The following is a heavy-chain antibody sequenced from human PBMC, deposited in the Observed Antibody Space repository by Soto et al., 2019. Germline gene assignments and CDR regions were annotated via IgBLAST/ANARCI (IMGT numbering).Heavy chain of an antibody. V-gene: IGHV4-31*03. CDR2: IYYTGTT. D-gene: IGHD4-17*01. CDR3: ARRYGVYFDY. Sequence: SETLSLTCTVSGDSIGTSGSYWTWVRQHPGKGLEWIGYIYYTGTTYYKSSLKSRVIISADTSKNQFSLQLSSVTASDTAVYYCARRYGVYFDYWGQGTLVTSPQ. J-gene: IGHJ4*02. CDR1: GDSIGTSGSY.